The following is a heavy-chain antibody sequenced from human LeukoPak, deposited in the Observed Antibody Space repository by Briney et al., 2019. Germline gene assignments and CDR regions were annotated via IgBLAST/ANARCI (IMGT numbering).Heavy chain of an antibody. J-gene: IGHJ4*02. Sequence: GGSLRLSCAGSGFTFSRYTMNWVRQAPGKGLEWVAVISYDGSNKYYADSVKGRFTISRDNSKNTLYLQMNSLRAEDTAVYYCARDTQGGNCGGDCYSWYFDYWGQGTLVTVSS. CDR2: ISYDGSNK. CDR1: GFTFSRYT. CDR3: ARDTQGGNCGGDCYSWYFDY. D-gene: IGHD2-21*02. V-gene: IGHV3-30*04.